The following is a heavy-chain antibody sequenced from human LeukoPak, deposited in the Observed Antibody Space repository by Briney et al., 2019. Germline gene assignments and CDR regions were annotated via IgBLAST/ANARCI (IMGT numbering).Heavy chain of an antibody. Sequence: HPGGSLRLSCTASGFSVSSNYMSWVRQAPGRGLEWVSVIYTDGSTNYVDSVKGRLTISRDNSKNTVYLQMNNLRGEDTAVYYCARAETAAGSYWGQGTLVTVSS. CDR2: IYTDGST. CDR1: GFSVSSNY. J-gene: IGHJ4*02. D-gene: IGHD6-13*01. CDR3: ARAETAAGSY. V-gene: IGHV3-53*01.